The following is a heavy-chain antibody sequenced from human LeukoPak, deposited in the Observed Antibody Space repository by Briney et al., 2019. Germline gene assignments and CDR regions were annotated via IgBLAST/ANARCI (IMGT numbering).Heavy chain of an antibody. D-gene: IGHD2-21*02. CDR1: GFIFSNYA. CDR3: AKDRVNRVSCGGDCYSAAFDY. CDR2: ISQDGTDK. Sequence: GGSLRLSCAASGFIFSNYAMHWVRQAPGKGLEWVAVISQDGTDKYYADSVKGRFTTSRDNSKNTLYLQMNSLRTEDTAVYSCAKDRVNRVSCGGDCYSAAFDYWGQGTLVSASS. V-gene: IGHV3-30-3*01. J-gene: IGHJ4*02.